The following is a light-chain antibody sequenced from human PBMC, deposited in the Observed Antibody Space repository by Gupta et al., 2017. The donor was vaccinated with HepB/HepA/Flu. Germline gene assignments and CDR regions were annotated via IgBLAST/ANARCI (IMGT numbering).Light chain of an antibody. V-gene: IGLV2-14*01. J-gene: IGLJ3*02. CDR3: SSYTRSSTLV. Sequence: QSALTQPASVSGSPGQSITISCAGTSSDVGGYNHVSWYQQHPGKAPKLMIYDVSYRPSGVSNRFSGSKSGNTASLTISGLQAEDEADYYCSSYTRSSTLVFGGGTKLTVL. CDR1: SSDVGGYNH. CDR2: DVS.